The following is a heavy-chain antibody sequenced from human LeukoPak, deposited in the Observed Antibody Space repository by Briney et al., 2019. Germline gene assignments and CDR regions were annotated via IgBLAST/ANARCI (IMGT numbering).Heavy chain of an antibody. J-gene: IGHJ2*01. CDR2: IRYDGTNK. D-gene: IGHD2-2*01. Sequence: GGSLRLSCTASGFAFSSYGMHWVRQAPGKGLEWVAFIRYDGTNKYSADSVKGRFTISRDNSKNTFYLQMNSLRPEDTAVYYCAKSGSTSWYKSSTDWYFDLWGRGTLVTVPS. CDR1: GFAFSSYG. CDR3: AKSGSTSWYKSSTDWYFDL. V-gene: IGHV3-30*02.